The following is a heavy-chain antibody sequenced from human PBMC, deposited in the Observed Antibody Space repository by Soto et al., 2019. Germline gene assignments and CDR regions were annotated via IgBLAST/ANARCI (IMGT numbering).Heavy chain of an antibody. CDR1: GGTFSSYT. J-gene: IGHJ6*02. CDR3: ACGGSTEL. D-gene: IGHD1-7*01. CDR2: IIPILGIA. V-gene: IGHV1-69*02. Sequence: QVQLVQSGAEVKKPGSSVKVSCKASGGTFSSYTISWVRQAPGQGLEWMGRIIPILGIANYAQKCQGRVTNTADNPPSTAYRELSSLRSEGTAFQCCACGGSTELWGQGTTVTVSS.